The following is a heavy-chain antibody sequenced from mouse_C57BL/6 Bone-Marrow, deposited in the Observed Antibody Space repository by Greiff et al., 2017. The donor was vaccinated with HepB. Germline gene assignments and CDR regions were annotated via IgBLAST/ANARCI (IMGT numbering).Heavy chain of an antibody. CDR1: GYTFTSYW. CDR3: GMAHYASSRAWFAY. J-gene: IGHJ3*01. V-gene: IGHV1-82*01. D-gene: IGHD1-1*01. Sequence: QVQLQQSGPELVKPGASVKISCKASGYTFTSYWMNWVKQRPGKGLEWIGRIYPGDGDTNYNGKFKGKSTLTADKSSSTANMQLSSLTSEDSAVYFGGMAHYASSRAWFAYWGQGTLVTVSA. CDR2: IYPGDGDT.